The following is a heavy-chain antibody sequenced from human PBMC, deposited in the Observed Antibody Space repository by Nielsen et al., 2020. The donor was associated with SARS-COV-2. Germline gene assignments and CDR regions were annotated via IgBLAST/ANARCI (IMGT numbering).Heavy chain of an antibody. CDR3: TTDVGAQYSGSYVIY. Sequence: GGSLRLSCAASGFTFSNSWMSWVRQAPGKGLEWVGRIKSKTDGGTTDYAAPVKGRFTISRDDSKNTLYLQMNSLKTEDTAVYYCTTDVGAQYSGSYVIYWGQRTLVTVSS. CDR1: GFTFSNSW. D-gene: IGHD1-26*01. CDR2: IKSKTDGGTT. J-gene: IGHJ4*02. V-gene: IGHV3-15*01.